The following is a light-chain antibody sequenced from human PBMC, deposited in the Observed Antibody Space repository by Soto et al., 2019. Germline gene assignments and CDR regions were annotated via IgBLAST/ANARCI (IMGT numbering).Light chain of an antibody. J-gene: IGLJ1*01. CDR1: NSDIGTFKY. V-gene: IGLV2-14*01. Sequence: QSALAQPASVSGSPGQSITISCTGTNSDIGTFKYVSWYQQHTGKAPKLIIFEVSNRPSGVSSRFSGSKSGNTASLTISGLQAAVEADYYCSSYRADSIKVFGTGTKLTVL. CDR3: SSYRADSIKV. CDR2: EVS.